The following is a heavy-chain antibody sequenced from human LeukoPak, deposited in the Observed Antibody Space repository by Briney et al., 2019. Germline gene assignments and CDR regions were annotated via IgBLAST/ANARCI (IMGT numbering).Heavy chain of an antibody. Sequence: GGSLRLSCAASGFTFSSYSMNWVRQAPGKGLEWVSSISSSSSYIYSADSVKGRFTISRDNAKNSLYLQMNSLRVEDTAVYYCARDRDWNYEGHFDAFDIWGQGTMVTVSS. CDR2: ISSSSSYI. J-gene: IGHJ3*02. D-gene: IGHD1-7*01. CDR3: ARDRDWNYEGHFDAFDI. CDR1: GFTFSSYS. V-gene: IGHV3-21*01.